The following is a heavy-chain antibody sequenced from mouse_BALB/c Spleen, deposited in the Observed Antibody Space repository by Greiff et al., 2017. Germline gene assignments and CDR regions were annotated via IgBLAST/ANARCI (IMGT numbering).Heavy chain of an antibody. J-gene: IGHJ3*01. D-gene: IGHD2-4*01. V-gene: IGHV1S135*01. CDR1: GYAFTSYN. CDR2: IDPYNGGT. CDR3: ARSNDYDVVRAWFAY. Sequence: EVQLQQSGPELVKPGASVKVSCKASGYAFTSYNMYWVKQSHGKSLEWIGYIDPYNGGTSYNQKFKGKATLTVDKSSSTAYMHLNSLTSEDSAVYYCARSNDYDVVRAWFAYWGQGTLVTVSA.